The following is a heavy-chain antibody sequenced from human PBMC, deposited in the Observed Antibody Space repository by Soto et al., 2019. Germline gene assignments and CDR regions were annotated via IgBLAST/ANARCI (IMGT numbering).Heavy chain of an antibody. CDR3: ARQDTAIVYDAFEI. Sequence: GESLKISCKGSGYSFTSYWIAWVRQMPGKGLEWMGIIYPGDSDTRYSPSFQGQVTISADKSISTAYLQWSSLMASDTAMYYCARQDTAIVYDAFEIRGQGTMVTDSS. V-gene: IGHV5-51*01. D-gene: IGHD5-18*01. CDR2: IYPGDSDT. CDR1: GYSFTSYW. J-gene: IGHJ3*02.